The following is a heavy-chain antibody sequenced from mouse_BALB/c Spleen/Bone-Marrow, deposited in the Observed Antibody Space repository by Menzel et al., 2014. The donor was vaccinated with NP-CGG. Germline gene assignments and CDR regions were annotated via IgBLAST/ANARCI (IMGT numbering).Heavy chain of an antibody. CDR3: ARPGWGNFVFVY. Sequence: EVQLVESGGSLAQPGGSLKLSCAASGFDFSRYWMSWVRQAPGKGLEWIGETNPDSSTINYTPSLKDKFIISRDNAKNTLYLQMSKVRSEDTALYYCARPGWGNFVFVYWGQGTLVTVST. CDR2: TNPDSSTI. V-gene: IGHV4-1*02. D-gene: IGHD2-1*01. CDR1: GFDFSRYW. J-gene: IGHJ3*01.